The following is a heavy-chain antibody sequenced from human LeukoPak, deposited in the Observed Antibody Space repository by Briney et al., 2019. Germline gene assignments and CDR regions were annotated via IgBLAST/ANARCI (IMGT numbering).Heavy chain of an antibody. Sequence: PGGSLRLSCEASGFTFSDPYMSWIRQAPGKGLECLSYISGSGTDINYADSVRGRFTTSRDNAKNLLYLQMNDLRLEDTAVYYCARTARHLDYWGQGTLVTVSS. J-gene: IGHJ4*02. D-gene: IGHD5-18*01. CDR1: GFTFSDPY. CDR3: ARTARHLDY. CDR2: ISGSGTDI. V-gene: IGHV3-11*04.